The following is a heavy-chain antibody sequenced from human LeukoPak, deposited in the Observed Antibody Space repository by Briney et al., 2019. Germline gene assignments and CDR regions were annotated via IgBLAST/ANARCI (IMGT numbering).Heavy chain of an antibody. CDR2: ISSSGSTI. Sequence: GGSLRLSCAASGFTFSDYYMSWIRQAPGKGLEWVSYISSSGSTIYYADSVKGRFTISRDNAKNSLYLQMNSLRAEDTAVYYCARGKELLWFGEPGDYLDYWGQGTLVTVSS. J-gene: IGHJ4*02. V-gene: IGHV3-11*04. CDR3: ARGKELLWFGEPGDYLDY. CDR1: GFTFSDYY. D-gene: IGHD3-10*01.